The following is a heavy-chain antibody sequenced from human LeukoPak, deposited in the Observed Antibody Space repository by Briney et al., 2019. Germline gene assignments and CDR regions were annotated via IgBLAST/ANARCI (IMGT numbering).Heavy chain of an antibody. Sequence: PGGSLRLSCAASGFTFSSYAMHWVRQAPGKGLEWVAVISYDGSNKYYADSVKGRFTISRDNSKNTLYLQMNSLRAEDTAVYYCARGDGDGYNYYYYYMDVWGKGTTVTVSS. CDR2: ISYDGSNK. J-gene: IGHJ6*03. D-gene: IGHD5-24*01. CDR3: ARGDGDGYNYYYYYMDV. CDR1: GFTFSSYA. V-gene: IGHV3-30*01.